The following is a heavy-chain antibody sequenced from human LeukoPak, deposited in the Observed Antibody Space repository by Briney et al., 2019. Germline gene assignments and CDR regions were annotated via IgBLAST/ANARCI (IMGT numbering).Heavy chain of an antibody. J-gene: IGHJ4*02. CDR3: ARARKQWFGELSEFDY. CDR2: IYYSGST. CDR1: GGSISSYY. D-gene: IGHD3-10*01. V-gene: IGHV4-59*12. Sequence: SETLSLTCTVSGGSISSYYWSWIRQPPGKGLEWIGYIYYSGSTNYNPSLKSRVTISVDTSKNQFSLKLSSVTAADTAVYYCARARKQWFGELSEFDYWGQGTLVTVSS.